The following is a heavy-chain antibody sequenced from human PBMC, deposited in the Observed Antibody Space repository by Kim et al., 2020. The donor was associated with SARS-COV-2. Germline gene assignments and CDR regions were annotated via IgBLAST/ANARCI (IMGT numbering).Heavy chain of an antibody. V-gene: IGHV3-66*01. D-gene: IGHD2-2*01. CDR3: VRSGSPTTWADFDF. J-gene: IGHJ4*02. Sequence: GGSLRLSCAASGFTVSSNHMSWVRQAPGKGLEWVSAVFSVGSTFYADSGRGRFTISRDNAKNTLYLEMNSLRTEDTAVYYCVRSGSPTTWADFDFWGQGT. CDR1: GFTVSSNH. CDR2: VFSVGST.